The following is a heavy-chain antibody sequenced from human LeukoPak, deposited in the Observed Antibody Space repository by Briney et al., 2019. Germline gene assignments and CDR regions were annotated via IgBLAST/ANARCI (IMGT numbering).Heavy chain of an antibody. CDR2: IIPIFGLA. V-gene: IGHV1-69*02. CDR3: ARNSNLGYCSSTSCYRDWFDP. J-gene: IGHJ5*02. D-gene: IGHD2-2*01. Sequence: SVKVSCKASGGTFSSYTISWVRQAPGQGLEWMGRIIPIFGLATYAQKSQGRVTIIADKSTSTAYMELSSLRSEDTAVYYYARNSNLGYCSSTSCYRDWFDPWGQGTLVTVSS. CDR1: GGTFSSYT.